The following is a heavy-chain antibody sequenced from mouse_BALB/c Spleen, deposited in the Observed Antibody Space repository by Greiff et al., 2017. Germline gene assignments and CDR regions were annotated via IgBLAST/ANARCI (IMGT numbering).Heavy chain of an antibody. Sequence: KQPGSELVRPGASVKLSCKASGYTFTSYWMHWVKQRHGQGLEWIGNIYPGSGSTNYDEKFKSKGTLTVDTSSSTAYMHLSSLTSEDSAVYYCTRSRGLLDYYAMDYWGQGTSVTVSS. J-gene: IGHJ4*01. D-gene: IGHD2-3*01. CDR3: TRSRGLLDYYAMDY. V-gene: IGHV1S22*01. CDR1: GYTFTSYW. CDR2: IYPGSGST.